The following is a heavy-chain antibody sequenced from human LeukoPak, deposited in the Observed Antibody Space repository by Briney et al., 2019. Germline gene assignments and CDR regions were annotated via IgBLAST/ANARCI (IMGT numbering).Heavy chain of an antibody. Sequence: GASVKVSCKASGYTFTGYYMHWVRQAPGQGLEWMGWINPNSGGTNYAQKFQGRVTMTRDTSISTAYMELSRLRSDDTAVYYCARGRYVDTAMGRMVYAIPWFDPWGQGTLVTVSS. CDR2: INPNSGGT. V-gene: IGHV1-2*02. CDR3: ARGRYVDTAMGRMVYAIPWFDP. J-gene: IGHJ5*02. CDR1: GYTFTGYY. D-gene: IGHD2-8*01.